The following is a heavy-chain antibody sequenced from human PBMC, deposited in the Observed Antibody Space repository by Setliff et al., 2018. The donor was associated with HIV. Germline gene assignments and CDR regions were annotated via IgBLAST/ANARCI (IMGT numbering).Heavy chain of an antibody. D-gene: IGHD3-10*01. CDR2: IYSGGRT. J-gene: IGHJ4*02. CDR1: GFTVSSNS. Sequence: GGSLRLSCVASGFTVSSNSMNWVRQAPGKGLEWVSIIYSGGRTFYADSVKGRFTISRDNSKNTLYLQMNSLKIEDTAVYFCARGILINTGDCWGRGTLVTVSS. V-gene: IGHV3-66*02. CDR3: ARGILINTGDC.